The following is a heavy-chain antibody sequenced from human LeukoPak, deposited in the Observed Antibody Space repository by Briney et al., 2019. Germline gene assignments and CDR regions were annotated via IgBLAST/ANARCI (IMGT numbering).Heavy chain of an antibody. V-gene: IGHV3-7*01. J-gene: IGHJ4*02. Sequence: GGSLRLSCAASGFTFDYYWMTWVRQAPGKGLEWLANIKENGSEKNFVDSVKGRCTISRDNDKNSLYLQMNSMRVEDTAVYYCARGWGERGKCRGGTCNNPQFDHWGRGTLVTVSS. CDR1: GFTFDYYW. CDR3: ARGWGERGKCRGGTCNNPQFDH. D-gene: IGHD2-15*01. CDR2: IKENGSEK.